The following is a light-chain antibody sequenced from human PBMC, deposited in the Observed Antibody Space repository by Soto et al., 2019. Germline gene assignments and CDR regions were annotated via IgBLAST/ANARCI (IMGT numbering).Light chain of an antibody. CDR1: SSNIGRNP. Sequence: QSFLTQPPSASGTPGRRVTISCSGGSSNIGRNPVNWYQKFPGTAPKLLISLNTQRPSGVPDRFSGSKSGTSASLAISGLRSEDEADYYCAAWDDNVYVLGTGTKVTVL. J-gene: IGLJ1*01. V-gene: IGLV1-44*01. CDR2: LNT. CDR3: AAWDDNVYV.